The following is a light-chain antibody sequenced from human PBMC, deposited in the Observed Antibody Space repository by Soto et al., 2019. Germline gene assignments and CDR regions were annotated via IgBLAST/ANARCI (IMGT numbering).Light chain of an antibody. V-gene: IGKV1-5*03. CDR1: QTISSW. Sequence: DIQMTQSPSTLSGSVGDRVTITWRASQTISSWLAWYQQKQGKAPKLLIYKASTLKSGVPSRFSGSGYGTEFTLTISSLQPDDFATYYCQHYNSYSEAFGQGTKVDIK. CDR2: KAS. CDR3: QHYNSYSEA. J-gene: IGKJ1*01.